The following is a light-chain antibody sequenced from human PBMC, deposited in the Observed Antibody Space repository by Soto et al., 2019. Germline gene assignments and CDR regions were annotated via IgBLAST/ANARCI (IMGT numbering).Light chain of an antibody. CDR1: QSVSSNY. Sequence: PGDRATLSCRASQSVSSNYLAWYQQKPGLAPRLLIYDASNRATGIPDRFSGSGSGTDFTLTISRLEPEDFAVYYCQQYGSPPKTFGQGTKVDIK. J-gene: IGKJ1*01. V-gene: IGKV3D-20*01. CDR3: QQYGSPPKT. CDR2: DAS.